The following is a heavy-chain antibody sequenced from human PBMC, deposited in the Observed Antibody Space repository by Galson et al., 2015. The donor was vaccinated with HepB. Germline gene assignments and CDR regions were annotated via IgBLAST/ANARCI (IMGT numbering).Heavy chain of an antibody. CDR2: ISGSGGST. CDR3: AKDVLGYCSGGSCFPDAFNI. CDR1: GFTFSSYA. Sequence: SLRLSCAASGFTFSSYAMSWVRQAPGKGLEWVSAISGSGGSTYYADSVKGRFTISRDNSKNTLYLQMNSLRAEDTAVYYCAKDVLGYCSGGSCFPDAFNIWGQGTMVTVSS. V-gene: IGHV3-23*01. D-gene: IGHD2-15*01. J-gene: IGHJ3*02.